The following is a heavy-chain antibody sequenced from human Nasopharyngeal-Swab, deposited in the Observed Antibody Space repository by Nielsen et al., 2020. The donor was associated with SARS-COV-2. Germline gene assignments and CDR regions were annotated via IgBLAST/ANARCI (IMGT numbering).Heavy chain of an antibody. J-gene: IGHJ4*02. CDR2: IYYSGST. V-gene: IGHV4-59*13. CDR1: GGSISSYY. D-gene: IGHD3-22*01. Sequence: GSLRLSCTVSGGSISSYYWSWIRQPPGKGLEWIGYIYYSGSTNYNPSLKSRVTISVDTSKNQFSLKLSSVTAADTAVYYCARGGSYYYHDYWGQGTLVTVSS. CDR3: ARGGSYYYHDY.